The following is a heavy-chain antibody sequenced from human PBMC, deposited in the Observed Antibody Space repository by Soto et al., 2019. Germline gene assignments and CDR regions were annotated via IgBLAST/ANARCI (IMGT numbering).Heavy chain of an antibody. J-gene: IGHJ6*02. CDR1: DYIFTNYG. CDR2: ISAYNGST. D-gene: IGHD4-17*01. Sequence: QVQLVQSGAEVKRPGASMRVSCKASDYIFTNYGISWVRQAPGQGLEYVGWISAYNGSTNYAQKFQGRVTMTTDTSTTTAYMELRSLRSDDTAVYFCARGEDDYGDFGSMDVWGQGTSVTVSS. V-gene: IGHV1-18*04. CDR3: ARGEDDYGDFGSMDV.